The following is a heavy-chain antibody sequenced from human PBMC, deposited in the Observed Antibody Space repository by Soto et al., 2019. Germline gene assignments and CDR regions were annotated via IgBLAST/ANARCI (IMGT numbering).Heavy chain of an antibody. V-gene: IGHV1-3*01. CDR3: ARSLGSIAGYNWFDP. CDR2: INAGNGNT. Sequence: ASVKVSCKASGYTFTGYAMHWVRQAPGQRLEWMGWINAGNGNTKYSQKFQGRVTITRDTSASTAYMELSSLRSEDTAVYYCARSLGSIAGYNWFDPWGQGTLVTVSS. CDR1: GYTFTGYA. D-gene: IGHD6-6*01. J-gene: IGHJ5*02.